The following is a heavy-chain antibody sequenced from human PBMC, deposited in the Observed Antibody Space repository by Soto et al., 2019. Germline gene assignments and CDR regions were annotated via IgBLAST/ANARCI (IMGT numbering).Heavy chain of an antibody. V-gene: IGHV4-39*01. J-gene: IGHJ4*02. CDR1: GGSISSSSYY. CDR3: AGLRGGSGWYHFDY. CDR2: IYYSGST. D-gene: IGHD6-19*01. Sequence: QLQLQESGPGLVKPSETLSLTCTVSGGSISSSSYYWGWIRQPPGKGLEWIGSIYYSGSTYYNPSLKSRVTISVDSSKNQFSLKRSSVTAADTAVYYCAGLRGGSGWYHFDYWGQGTLVTVSS.